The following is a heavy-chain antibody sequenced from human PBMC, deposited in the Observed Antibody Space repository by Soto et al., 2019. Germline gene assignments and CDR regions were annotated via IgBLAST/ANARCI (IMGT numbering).Heavy chain of an antibody. Sequence: GSLRLSCVASGLTFGSLAMSWVRQSPGEGLAWVSTITDTGGDAKYGNSVRGRFAISRDNSKNTLYLQMSALIAEDSAIYFCVRGSKDSYTGRRIFDXWGRGTLVTVSX. V-gene: IGHV3-23*01. CDR3: VRGSKDSYTGRRIFDX. CDR2: ITDTGGDA. J-gene: IGHJ4*02. D-gene: IGHD2-15*01. CDR1: GLTFGSLA.